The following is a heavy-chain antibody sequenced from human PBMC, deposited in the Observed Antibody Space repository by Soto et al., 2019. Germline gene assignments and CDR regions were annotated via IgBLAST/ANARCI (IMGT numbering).Heavy chain of an antibody. V-gene: IGHV1-3*04. CDR1: GYPFTRYT. D-gene: IGHD1-26*01. J-gene: IGHJ1*01. CDR3: ARARSGSPTEYFEY. CDR2: INTGNGNT. Sequence: QVQLAQSGAEEKKPGASVKVSCKASGYPFTRYTLYWVRQAPGQRLEWMGWINTGNGNTKYSQNFQGRVTVTRDTSASTAYMELSSLTSEDTAVYYCARARSGSPTEYFEYWGQGTLVTVSS.